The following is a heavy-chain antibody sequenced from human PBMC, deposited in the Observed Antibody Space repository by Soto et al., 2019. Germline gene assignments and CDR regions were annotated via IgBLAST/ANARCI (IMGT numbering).Heavy chain of an antibody. D-gene: IGHD1-26*01. CDR1: GFTFSSYA. CDR3: SKGYGLSGRQHFDY. CDR2: ISGSGGST. Sequence: EVQLLESGGGLVQPGGSLRLSCTASGFTFSSYAMSWVRQAPGKGLERVSAISGSGGSTYHADSVKGRFTISRDSSKNSLCLQMNSLKADGTAIYYWSKGYGLSGRQHFDYWGRGTLVTVSS. J-gene: IGHJ4*02. V-gene: IGHV3-23*01.